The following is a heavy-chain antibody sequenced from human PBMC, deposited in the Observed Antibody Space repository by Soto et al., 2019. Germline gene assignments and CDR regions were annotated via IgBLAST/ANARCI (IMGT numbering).Heavy chain of an antibody. CDR2: IIPIHGTT. D-gene: IGHD6-19*01. CDR1: GGSLTSYP. J-gene: IGHJ4*02. Sequence: QMEQSGAEVRKPGSSVKVSCKPSGGSLTSYPMAWVRQAPGQGFEWMGGIIPIHGTTEYAQKFQGRVTITADESTNRATLELTGLTSEDTDVYYCARGWGLVSWGQGNLVTVSS. V-gene: IGHV1-69*01. CDR3: ARGWGLVS.